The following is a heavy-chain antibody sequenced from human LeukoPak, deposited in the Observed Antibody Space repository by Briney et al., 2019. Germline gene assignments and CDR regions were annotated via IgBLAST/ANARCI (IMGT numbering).Heavy chain of an antibody. CDR2: IYTSGST. CDR1: GGSISSYY. D-gene: IGHD3-22*01. CDR3: ARNRYYDSSGYYVEYLDY. J-gene: IGHJ4*02. V-gene: IGHV4-4*07. Sequence: ASETLSLTCTVSGGSISSYYWSWIRQPAGKGLEWIGRIYTSGSTNYNPSLKSRVTMSVDTSKNQFSLKLSSVTAADTAVYYCARNRYYDSSGYYVEYLDYWGQGTLVTVSS.